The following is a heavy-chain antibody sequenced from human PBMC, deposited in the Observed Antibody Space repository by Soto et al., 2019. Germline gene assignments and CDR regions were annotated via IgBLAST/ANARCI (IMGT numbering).Heavy chain of an antibody. V-gene: IGHV1-69*02. CDR3: ASFFSSSWDSDY. CDR2: IIPNLGIV. Sequence: QVQLVQSGAEVKKPGSSVKVSCKASGGTFSSYTINWVRQAPGQGLEWMGRIIPNLGIVTHAQKFQGRVTITADKSTSTAYMELSSLRSEDTAVYYCASFFSSSWDSDYWGQGTLVTVSS. D-gene: IGHD6-13*01. CDR1: GGTFSSYT. J-gene: IGHJ4*02.